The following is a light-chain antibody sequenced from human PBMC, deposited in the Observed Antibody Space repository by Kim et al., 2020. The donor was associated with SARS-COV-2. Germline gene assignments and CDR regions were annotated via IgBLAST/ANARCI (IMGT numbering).Light chain of an antibody. V-gene: IGKV1-33*01. CDR3: QQYDNLPYT. J-gene: IGKJ2*01. Sequence: ASVGDRVTITCQASQDISNYLNWYQQKPGKAPSLLIYDTSILQTGVPSRFSGRGSGTDFTFTITSLQPEDIATYYCQQYDNLPYTFGQGTKVDIK. CDR1: QDISNY. CDR2: DTS.